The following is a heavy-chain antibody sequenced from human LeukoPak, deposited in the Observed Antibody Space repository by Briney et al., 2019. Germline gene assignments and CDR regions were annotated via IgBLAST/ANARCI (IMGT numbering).Heavy chain of an antibody. J-gene: IGHJ4*02. CDR1: GFSVGGYA. Sequence: GGSLRLSCEVSGFSVGGYALHWVSQAPGKELEWVAVISFDGSQKYYADSVKGRFTISRDTFKNTLFLQMDSLSGEDTGFYYCARSDRGDYNFDYWGQGTLVTVSS. CDR3: ARSDRGDYNFDY. CDR2: ISFDGSQK. V-gene: IGHV3-30*04. D-gene: IGHD4-17*01.